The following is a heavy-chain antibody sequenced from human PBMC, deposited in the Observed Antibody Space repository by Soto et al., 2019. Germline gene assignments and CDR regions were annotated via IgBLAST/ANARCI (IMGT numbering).Heavy chain of an antibody. CDR3: ASGSGQWLPPGY. Sequence: SETLSLTCTVSGGSISSGDYYWSWIRQPPGKGLEWIGYISYSGNTDYNPSLNIRVVISGDTSKNQFSLSLRSMTAADTAVYYCASGSGQWLPPGYWGQGTLVTVSS. V-gene: IGHV4-30-4*01. D-gene: IGHD6-19*01. CDR1: GGSISSGDYY. CDR2: ISYSGNT. J-gene: IGHJ4*02.